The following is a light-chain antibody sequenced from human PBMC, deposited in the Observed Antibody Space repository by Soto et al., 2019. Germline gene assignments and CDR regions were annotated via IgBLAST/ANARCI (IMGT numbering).Light chain of an antibody. V-gene: IGLV1-47*01. CDR3: AAWDDSLSGGV. J-gene: IGLJ3*02. Sequence: QSVLTQPPSASGTPGQRVTISCSGSSSNIGSNYVYWYQQLPGTAPKLLIYRNNQRPSGVPDRFSGSKSGTSASLAISGLRSEDEADYYCAAWDDSLSGGVFGGGTQRTVL. CDR2: RNN. CDR1: SSNIGSNY.